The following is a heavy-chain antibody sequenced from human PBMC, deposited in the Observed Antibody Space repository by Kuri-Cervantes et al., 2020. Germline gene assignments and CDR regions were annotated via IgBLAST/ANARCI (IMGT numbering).Heavy chain of an antibody. V-gene: IGHV4-61*01. CDR1: GGSVSSGSYY. CDR2: IYYSGST. CDR3: AREWSSLIDY. D-gene: IGHD1-26*01. J-gene: IGHJ4*02. Sequence: SETLSLTCTVSGGSVSSGSYYWSWIRQPPGKGLEWLGSIYYSGSTNYNPSLKSRVTISVDTSKNQFSLKLVSVNASDRAVYYCAREWSSLIDYWYQGTLVTVSS.